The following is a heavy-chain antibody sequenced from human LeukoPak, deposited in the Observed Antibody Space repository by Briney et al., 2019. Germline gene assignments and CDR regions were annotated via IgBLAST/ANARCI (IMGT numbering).Heavy chain of an antibody. CDR1: GGSFSGYY. CDR2: INHSGST. D-gene: IGHD3-22*01. V-gene: IGHV4-34*01. J-gene: IGHJ4*02. Sequence: SETLSLTCAVYGGSFSGYYWSWIRQPPGKGPEWIGEINHSGSTNYNPSLKSRVTISVDTSKNQFSLKLSSVTAADTAVYYCARSRGVYDSSGYFDYWGQGTLVTVSS. CDR3: ARSRGVYDSSGYFDY.